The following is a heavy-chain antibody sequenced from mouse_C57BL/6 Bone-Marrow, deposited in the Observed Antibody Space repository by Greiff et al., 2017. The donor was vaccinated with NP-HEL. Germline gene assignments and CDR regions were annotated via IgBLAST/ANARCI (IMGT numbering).Heavy chain of an antibody. V-gene: IGHV14-1*01. CDR1: GFNIKDYY. J-gene: IGHJ3*01. CDR2: IDPEDGDT. D-gene: IGHD1-1*01. Sequence: VQLKQSGAELVRPGASVKLSCTASGFNIKDYYMHWVKQRPEQGLEWIGRIDPEDGDTEYAPKFQGKATMTADTSSNTAYLQLSSLTSEDTAVYYCTTHYYGSSLFAYWGQGTLVTVSA. CDR3: TTHYYGSSLFAY.